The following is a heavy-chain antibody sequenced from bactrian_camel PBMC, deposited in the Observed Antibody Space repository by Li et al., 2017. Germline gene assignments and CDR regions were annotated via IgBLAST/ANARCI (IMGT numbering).Heavy chain of an antibody. Sequence: HVQLVESGGGLVQPGGSLRLSCAASGFTYSSYDMNWVRQAPGKGLEWVSYINSGGGSTYYADSVKGRFTISRDNVKNTLYLQMNSLKSEDTAQYYCAKFGLAAIQALGDRVGRFGYWGRGTQVTVS. CDR2: INSGGGST. CDR1: GFTYSSYD. CDR3: AKFGLAAIQALGDRVGRFGY. D-gene: IGHD3*01. V-gene: IGHV3S1*01. J-gene: IGHJ6*01.